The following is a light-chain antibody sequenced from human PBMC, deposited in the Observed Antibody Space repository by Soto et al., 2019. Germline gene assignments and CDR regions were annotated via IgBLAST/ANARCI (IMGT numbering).Light chain of an antibody. CDR2: DVS. V-gene: IGLV2-11*01. J-gene: IGLJ2*01. CDR3: CSYAGSYIYVV. Sequence: QSALTQPRSVSGSPGQSVTISCTGTSSDVGGYNYDSWYQQHPGKAPKLMIYDVSKRPSGVPDRFSGSKSGNTASLTISGLQAEDEADYYCCSYAGSYIYVVFGGGTKLTVL. CDR1: SSDVGGYNY.